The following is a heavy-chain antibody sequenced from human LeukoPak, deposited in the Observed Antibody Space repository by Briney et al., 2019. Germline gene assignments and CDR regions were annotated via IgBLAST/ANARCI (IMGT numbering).Heavy chain of an antibody. CDR2: ISSNGDST. J-gene: IGHJ4*02. Sequence: GGSLRLSCAASGFTFSNYAMHWVRQAPGKGLKCVSAISSNGDSTYYASSVKGRFTISRDNSKNTLHLQMGSLRAEDMAVYYCARADSSGWYFYFDHWGQGTLVTVSS. D-gene: IGHD6-19*01. CDR1: GFTFSNYA. V-gene: IGHV3-64*01. CDR3: ARADSSGWYFYFDH.